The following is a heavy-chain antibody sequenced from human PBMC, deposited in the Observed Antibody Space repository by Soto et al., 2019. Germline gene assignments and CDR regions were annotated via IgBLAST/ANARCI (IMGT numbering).Heavy chain of an antibody. D-gene: IGHD3-3*01. CDR3: ARDLSLGGDRFLEWLSQKNYYYYYMDV. CDR1: GFTFSSYS. CDR2: ISSSSSYI. Sequence: GGSLRLSCAASGFTFSSYSMNWVRQAPGKGLEWVSSISSSSSYIYYADSVKGRFTISRDNAKNSLYLQMNSLRAEDTAVYYCARDLSLGGDRFLEWLSQKNYYYYYMDVWGKGTTVTVSS. V-gene: IGHV3-21*01. J-gene: IGHJ6*03.